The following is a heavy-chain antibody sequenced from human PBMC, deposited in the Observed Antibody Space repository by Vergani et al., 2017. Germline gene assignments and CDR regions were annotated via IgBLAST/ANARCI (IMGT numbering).Heavy chain of an antibody. CDR3: AKDLLAAGVY. J-gene: IGHJ4*02. CDR2: ISYDGSNK. CDR1: GFTFSSYW. V-gene: IGHV3-30*18. D-gene: IGHD6-13*01. Sequence: VQLVESGGGLVQPGGSLRLSCAASGFTFSSYWMSWVRQAPGKGLEWVAVISYDGSNKYYADSVKGRFTISRDNSKNTLYLQMNSLRAEDTAVYYCAKDLLAAGVYWGQGTLVTVSS.